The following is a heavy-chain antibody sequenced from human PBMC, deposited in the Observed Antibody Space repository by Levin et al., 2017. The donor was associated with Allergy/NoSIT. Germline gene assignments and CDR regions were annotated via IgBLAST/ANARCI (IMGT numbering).Heavy chain of an antibody. CDR3: AKDRRGELWFGNDYGMDV. CDR1: GFTFDDYA. D-gene: IGHD3-10*01. Sequence: GGSLRLSCAASGFTFDDYAMHWVRQAPGKGLEWVSLISWDGGSTYYADSVKGRFTISRDNSKNSLYLQMNSLRAEDTALYYCAKDRRGELWFGNDYGMDVWGQGTTVTVSS. CDR2: ISWDGGST. V-gene: IGHV3-43D*04. J-gene: IGHJ6*02.